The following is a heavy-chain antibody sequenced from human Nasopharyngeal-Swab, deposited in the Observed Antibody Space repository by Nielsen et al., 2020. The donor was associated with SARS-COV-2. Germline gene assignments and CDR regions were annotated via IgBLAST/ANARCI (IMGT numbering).Heavy chain of an antibody. Sequence: SETLSLTCTVSGGSISSGGYYWSWIRQHPGKGLEWIGYIYYSGSTYYNPSLKNRVTISVDTSKNQFSLKLSSVTAADTAVYYCARANGVRGVIVDYYYYMDVWGKGTTVTVSS. CDR3: ARANGVRGVIVDYYYYMDV. CDR2: IYYSGST. D-gene: IGHD3-10*01. V-gene: IGHV4-31*03. J-gene: IGHJ6*03. CDR1: GGSISSGGYY.